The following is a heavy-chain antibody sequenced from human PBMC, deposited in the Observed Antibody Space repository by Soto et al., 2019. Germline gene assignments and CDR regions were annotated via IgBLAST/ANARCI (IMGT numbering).Heavy chain of an antibody. Sequence: PSETLSLTCAVSGASVSSTYWWSWVRQPPGKGPEWIGEINHRGSANYNPSLKSRVTISVDISKSQFSLRLTSVTAADTAVYYCARSNAASGTYYFDFWGQGALVTVSS. CDR1: GASVSSTYW. D-gene: IGHD6-13*01. CDR2: INHRGSA. V-gene: IGHV4-4*02. CDR3: ARSNAASGTYYFDF. J-gene: IGHJ4*02.